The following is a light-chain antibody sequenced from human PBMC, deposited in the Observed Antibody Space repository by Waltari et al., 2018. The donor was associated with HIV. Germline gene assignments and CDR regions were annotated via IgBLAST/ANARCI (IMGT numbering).Light chain of an antibody. CDR2: DNN. V-gene: IGLV1-51*01. Sequence: QSVLTQPPSVSAAPGQKVTISCSGSSSNIGANYVSWYQKLPGTAPKLLIYDNNKRPSGIPDRFSASKSGTSATLGITGLQTGDEADYYCGTWDSSLSAGLFGGGTKLTVL. CDR3: GTWDSSLSAGL. CDR1: SSNIGANY. J-gene: IGLJ2*01.